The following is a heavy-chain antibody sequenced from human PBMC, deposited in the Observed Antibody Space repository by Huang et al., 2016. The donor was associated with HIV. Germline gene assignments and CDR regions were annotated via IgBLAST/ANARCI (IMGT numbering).Heavy chain of an antibody. J-gene: IGHJ4*02. Sequence: HVQLVQSGADVKKPGASVKVSCKASGYTFDSYGINWVRQAPGQGLEWMGSIDPHSGKTNHAQKLQGRVTMTTDTTTSTAYMELRILTSDDTAVYYCARDATGYGTGWSTEFDYWGQGTLVTVSS. CDR1: GYTFDSYG. CDR2: IDPHSGKT. D-gene: IGHD6-19*01. CDR3: ARDATGYGTGWSTEFDY. V-gene: IGHV1-18*04.